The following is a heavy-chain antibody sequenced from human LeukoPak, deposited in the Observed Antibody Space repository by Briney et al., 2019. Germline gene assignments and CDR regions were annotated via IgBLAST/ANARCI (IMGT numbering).Heavy chain of an antibody. V-gene: IGHV3-30*03. CDR1: RLTFSSYD. CDR2: ISYDGSNK. CDR3: ATGDFDY. Sequence: PGRSVRLFCASWRLTFSSYDAHGARQAPGKGLEWVAVISYDGSNKYYADSVKGRFTISRDNSKNTLYLQMNSLRAEDTAVYYCATGDFDYWGQGTLVTVSS. J-gene: IGHJ4*02.